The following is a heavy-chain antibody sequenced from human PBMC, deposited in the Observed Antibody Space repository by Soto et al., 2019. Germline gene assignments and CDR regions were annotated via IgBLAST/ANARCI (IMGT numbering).Heavy chain of an antibody. D-gene: IGHD3-22*01. CDR3: ARGGYYDSSGYYFQRRLFDY. Sequence: ASVKVSCKASGGTFSSYAISWVRQAPGQGLEWMGGIIPIFGTANYAQKFQGRVTITADESTSTAYMELSSLGSEDTAVYYCARGGYYDSSGYYFQRRLFDYWGQGTLVTVSS. J-gene: IGHJ4*02. CDR1: GGTFSSYA. V-gene: IGHV1-69*13. CDR2: IIPIFGTA.